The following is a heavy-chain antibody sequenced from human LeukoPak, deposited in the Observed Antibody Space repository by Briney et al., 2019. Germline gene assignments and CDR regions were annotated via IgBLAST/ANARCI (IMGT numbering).Heavy chain of an antibody. CDR3: ARGQYCSGGSCYHAQFDY. J-gene: IGHJ4*02. V-gene: IGHV1-46*01. Sequence: ASVKVSCKASGYTFTSYYMHLVRQAPGQGLEWMGIINPSGGSTSYAQKFQGRVTMTRDTSTSTVYMELSSLRSEDTAVYYCARGQYCSGGSCYHAQFDYWGQGTLVTVSS. D-gene: IGHD2-15*01. CDR1: GYTFTSYY. CDR2: INPSGGST.